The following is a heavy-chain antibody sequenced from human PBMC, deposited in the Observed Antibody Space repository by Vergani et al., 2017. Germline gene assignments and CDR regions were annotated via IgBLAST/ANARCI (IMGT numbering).Heavy chain of an antibody. CDR1: GFTFSSYA. CDR3: ARGGAALKAWFDP. D-gene: IGHD6-6*01. V-gene: IGHV3-30-3*01. CDR2: IPYDGSNK. J-gene: IGHJ5*02. Sequence: QVQLVESGGGVVQPGRSLRLPCAASGFTFSSYAMHWVRQAPGKGLEWVAVIPYDGSNKYYADSVKGRFTISRDNSKNTLYLQMNSLRAEDTAVYYCARGGAALKAWFDPWGQGTLVTVSS.